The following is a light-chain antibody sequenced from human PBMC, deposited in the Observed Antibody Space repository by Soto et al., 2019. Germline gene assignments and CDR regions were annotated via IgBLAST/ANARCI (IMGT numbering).Light chain of an antibody. J-gene: IGKJ4*01. CDR2: GAS. Sequence: EIVMTQSPATLSVSAGERATLSCRASQSVSSNLARYQQRPGQAPRLLIYGASARATGIPVRVSGSGSGTEFTLTISSLQFEDFAVYYCQQYNNWPLTFGGGTKVELK. V-gene: IGKV3-15*01. CDR3: QQYNNWPLT. CDR1: QSVSSN.